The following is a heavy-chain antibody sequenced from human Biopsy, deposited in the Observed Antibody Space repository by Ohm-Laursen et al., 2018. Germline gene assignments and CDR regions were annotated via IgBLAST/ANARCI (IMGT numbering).Heavy chain of an antibody. D-gene: IGHD6-19*01. Sequence: SETLSLTCTVSGDSLTSGPENWSWIRQTPGQGLEYIGFIYSGGNTNYNPSLQNRVTMSVDTSKNQFSLKLSSVIAADPAVYYCARGRRTSGWPYFANWGQGTLVIVSS. V-gene: IGHV4-61*01. CDR2: IYSGGNT. J-gene: IGHJ4*02. CDR3: ARGRRTSGWPYFAN. CDR1: GDSLTSGPEN.